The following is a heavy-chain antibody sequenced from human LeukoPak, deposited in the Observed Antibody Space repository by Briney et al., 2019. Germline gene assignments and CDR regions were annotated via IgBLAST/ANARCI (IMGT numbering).Heavy chain of an antibody. CDR2: ISWNSGSI. V-gene: IGHV3-9*01. CDR1: GFTFDDYA. J-gene: IGHJ4*02. Sequence: GRSLRLSCAASGFTFDDYAMHWVRQAPGKGLEWVSGISWNSGSIGYADSVKGRFTISRDNAKNSLHLQMNSLRPEDTALYYCAKARYGSGSPFDYWGQGTLVTVSS. CDR3: AKARYGSGSPFDY. D-gene: IGHD3-10*01.